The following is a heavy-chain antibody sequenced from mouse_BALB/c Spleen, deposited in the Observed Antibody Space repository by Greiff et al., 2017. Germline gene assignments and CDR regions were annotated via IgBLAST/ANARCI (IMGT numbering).Heavy chain of an antibody. CDR2: IWGGGST. J-gene: IGHJ4*01. D-gene: IGHD2-14*01. Sequence: VKLVESGPGLVAPSQSLSITCTVSGFSLTDYGVSWIRQPPGKGLEWLGVIWGGGSTYYNSALKSRLSISKDNSKSQVFLKMNSLQTDDTAMYYCAKQPSYYRYDDAMDYWGQGTSVTVSS. CDR1: GFSLTDYG. V-gene: IGHV2-6-5*01. CDR3: AKQPSYYRYDDAMDY.